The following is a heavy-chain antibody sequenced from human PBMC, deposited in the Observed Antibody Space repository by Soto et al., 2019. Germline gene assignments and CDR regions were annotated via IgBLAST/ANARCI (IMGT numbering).Heavy chain of an antibody. J-gene: IGHJ4*02. Sequence: GGSLRLSCTASGFTFGDYAMSWFRQAPGKGLEWVGFIRSKAYGGTTEYAASVKGRFTISRDDSKSIAYLQMNSLKTEDTAVYYCTRDLYYDFWSGYSEPDYYYWGQGTLVTVSS. V-gene: IGHV3-49*03. CDR2: IRSKAYGGTT. CDR1: GFTFGDYA. CDR3: TRDLYYDFWSGYSEPDYYY. D-gene: IGHD3-3*01.